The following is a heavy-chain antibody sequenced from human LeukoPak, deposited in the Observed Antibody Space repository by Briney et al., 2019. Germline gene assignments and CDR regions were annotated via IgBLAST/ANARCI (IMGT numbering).Heavy chain of an antibody. V-gene: IGHV1-8*01. D-gene: IGHD3-3*01. CDR1: GYTFTSYD. Sequence: ASVKVSCKASGYTFTSYDINWVRQATGQRLEWMGGINPISGNTGYAQKFQGRVTMTRNTSISTAYMELSSLRSEDTAVYYCARSPTYYDFWSGYLRYYYYYYGMDVWGQGTTVTVSS. CDR3: ARSPTYYDFWSGYLRYYYYYYGMDV. CDR2: INPISGNT. J-gene: IGHJ6*02.